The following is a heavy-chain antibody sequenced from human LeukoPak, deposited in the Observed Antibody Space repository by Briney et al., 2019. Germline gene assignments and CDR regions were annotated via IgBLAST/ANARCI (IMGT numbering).Heavy chain of an antibody. J-gene: IGHJ4*02. CDR3: ASGVVVAANYVWALDY. CDR2: INPNSGGT. V-gene: IGHV1-2*02. Sequence: GASVKVSCKASGYTFTSYYMHWVRRAPGQGLEWMGWINPNSGGTNYAQKFQGRVTMTRDTSISTAYMELSRLRSDDTAVYYCASGVVVAANYVWALDYWGQGTLVTVSS. D-gene: IGHD2-15*01. CDR1: GYTFTSYY.